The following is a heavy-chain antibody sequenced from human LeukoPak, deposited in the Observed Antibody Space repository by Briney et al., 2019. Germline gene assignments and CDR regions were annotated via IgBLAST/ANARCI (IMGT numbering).Heavy chain of an antibody. CDR2: IYHNGGT. CDR3: ARVGTYYRSLDS. V-gene: IGHV4-59*01. D-gene: IGHD3-10*01. Sequence: SETLSLTCTVSGGSINDASWNWIRKPPGQGLEWIGYIYHNGGTNYNPSLKSRVTISLDTSKNQFSLKLSSVTAADTAVYYCARVGTYYRSLDSWGQGTLVTVSS. J-gene: IGHJ4*02. CDR1: GGSINDAS.